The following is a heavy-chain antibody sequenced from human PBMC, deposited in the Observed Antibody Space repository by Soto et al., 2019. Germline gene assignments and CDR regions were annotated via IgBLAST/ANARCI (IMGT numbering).Heavy chain of an antibody. J-gene: IGHJ4*02. CDR2: INAGNGNT. D-gene: IGHD3-10*01. V-gene: IGHV1-3*01. Sequence: ASVKVSCRASGYTFTSHAMHWVRQAPGQRLEWMGWINAGNGNTKYSQKFQGRVTITRDTSASTAYMELSSLRSEDTAVYYCAREEVRGVITYPTDYWGQGTLVTVSS. CDR1: GYTFTSHA. CDR3: AREEVRGVITYPTDY.